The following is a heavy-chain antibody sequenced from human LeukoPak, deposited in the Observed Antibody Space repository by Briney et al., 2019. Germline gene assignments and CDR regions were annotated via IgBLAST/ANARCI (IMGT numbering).Heavy chain of an antibody. J-gene: IGHJ4*02. D-gene: IGHD2-15*01. CDR3: AVGYCSGGSCYLLGY. Sequence: SETLSLTCAVYGGSFSGYYWGWIRQPPGKGLEWIGSIYYSGSTYYNPSLKSRVTMSVDTSKNQFSLKLSSVTAADTAVYYCAVGYCSGGSCYLLGYWGQGTLVTVSS. CDR2: IYYSGST. CDR1: GGSFSGYY. V-gene: IGHV4-34*01.